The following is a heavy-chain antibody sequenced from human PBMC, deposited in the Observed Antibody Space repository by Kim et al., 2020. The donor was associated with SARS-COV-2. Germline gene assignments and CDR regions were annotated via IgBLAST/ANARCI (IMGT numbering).Heavy chain of an antibody. CDR3: ARWGKMGFGELYDAFDI. D-gene: IGHD3-10*01. Sequence: ASVKVSCKASGYTFTSYYMHWVRQAPGQGLEWMGIINPSGGSTSYAQKFQGRVTMTRDTSTSTVYMELSSPRSEDTAVYYCARWGKMGFGELYDAFDIWGQGTMVTVSS. V-gene: IGHV1-46*01. CDR2: INPSGGST. CDR1: GYTFTSYY. J-gene: IGHJ3*02.